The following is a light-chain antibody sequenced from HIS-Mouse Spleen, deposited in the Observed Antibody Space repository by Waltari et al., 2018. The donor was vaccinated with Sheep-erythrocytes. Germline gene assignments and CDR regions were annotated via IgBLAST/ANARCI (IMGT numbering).Light chain of an antibody. J-gene: IGLJ2*01. V-gene: IGLV1-40*01. CDR2: GNS. CDR3: QSYDSSLSGYVV. Sequence: QSVLTQPPPVSGAPGQRVTIPCTGSSPNIGSGYDAQCDQQLPGTAPKLLIYGNSNRPSGVPDRFSGSKSGTSASLAITGLQAEDEADYYCQSYDSSLSGYVVFGGGTKLTVL. CDR1: SPNIGSGYD.